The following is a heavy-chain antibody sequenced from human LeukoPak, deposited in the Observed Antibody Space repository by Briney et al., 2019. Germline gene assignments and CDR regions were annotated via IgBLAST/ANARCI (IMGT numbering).Heavy chain of an antibody. V-gene: IGHV3-23*01. Sequence: GGSLRLSCAASGFTFSIYAMSWVRQAPGKGLEWVSAISGSGGSTYYADSVKGRFTISRDNSKNTLYLQVNSLRAEDTAVYYCAKERQDGYNYFDYWGQGTLVTVSS. CDR2: ISGSGGST. CDR3: AKERQDGYNYFDY. CDR1: GFTFSIYA. D-gene: IGHD5-24*01. J-gene: IGHJ4*02.